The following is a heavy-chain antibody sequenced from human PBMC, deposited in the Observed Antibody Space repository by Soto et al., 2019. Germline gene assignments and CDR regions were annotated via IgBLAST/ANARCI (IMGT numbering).Heavy chain of an antibody. CDR2: INYCEGP. V-gene: IGHV4-30-4*01. J-gene: IGHJ4*02. D-gene: IGHD3-22*01. CDR3: ARTHSSDRGGTDY. Sequence: SETLSPPCTVSGGSIRSGDSYWSWISQLPANGLGYIRYINYCEGPYYNPSLSSRDTISLDTSEYQFSLNLISVTAADTAVYYRARTHSSDRGGTDYWGQGTLVTVS. CDR1: GGSIRSGDSY.